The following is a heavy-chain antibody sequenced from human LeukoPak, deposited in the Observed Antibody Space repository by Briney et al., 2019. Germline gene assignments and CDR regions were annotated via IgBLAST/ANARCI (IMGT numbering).Heavy chain of an antibody. D-gene: IGHD3-10*01. CDR2: ISAYNGNT. CDR1: GYTFTSYG. V-gene: IGHV1-18*01. Sequence: ASVKVSCKASGYTFTSYGISWVRQAPGQGLEWMGWISAYNGNTNYAQKLQGRVTMTTDTSTSTAYMELRSLRSDDTAVYYCARDQAFDSGFYDRDYYYYGMDVWGQGTTVTVSS. J-gene: IGHJ6*02. CDR3: ARDQAFDSGFYDRDYYYYGMDV.